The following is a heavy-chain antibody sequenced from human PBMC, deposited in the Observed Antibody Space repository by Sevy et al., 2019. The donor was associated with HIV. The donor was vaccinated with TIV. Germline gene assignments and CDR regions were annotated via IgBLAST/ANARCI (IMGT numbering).Heavy chain of an antibody. CDR2: IWYDGSNK. Sequence: GSLRLSCAASGFTFSSYGMHWVRQAPGKGLEWVAVIWYDGSNKYYADSVKGRFTISRDNSKNTLYLQMNSLRAEDTAGYYCAREGVEGGVYVWGSFRNFDYWGQGTLVTVSS. CDR3: AREGVEGGVYVWGSFRNFDY. CDR1: GFTFSSYG. J-gene: IGHJ4*02. D-gene: IGHD3-16*02. V-gene: IGHV3-33*01.